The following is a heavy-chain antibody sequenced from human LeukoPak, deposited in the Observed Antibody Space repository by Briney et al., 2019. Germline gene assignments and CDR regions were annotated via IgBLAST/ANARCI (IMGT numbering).Heavy chain of an antibody. D-gene: IGHD1-14*01. J-gene: IGHJ5*02. CDR1: GFTFSSYA. CDR3: AKEPGP. Sequence: PGGPLRLSCAASGFTFSSYAMSWVRQAPGKGLEWVSGIGGSGSGGSTYYADSVKGRFTISRDNSKNTLYLQMNSLRAEDTAVYYCAKEPGPWGQGSLVTVSS. V-gene: IGHV3-23*01. CDR2: IGGSGSGGST.